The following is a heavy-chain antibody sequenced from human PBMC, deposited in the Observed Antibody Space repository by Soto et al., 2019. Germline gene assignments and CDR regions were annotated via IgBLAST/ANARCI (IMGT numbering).Heavy chain of an antibody. Sequence: QVQLVESGGGAVQPGRSLRLSCAACGFTFRTYGMHWIRQAPGKGLEWLAVISNNGINKYYADSVKGRFTISRDNSRDTLFLQMNSLRGEDTAIYYCAKVIRADSTSSNFYYYSGLDVWGQGTTVTVS. CDR1: GFTFRTYG. D-gene: IGHD6-6*01. J-gene: IGHJ6*02. CDR2: ISNNGINK. CDR3: AKVIRADSTSSNFYYYSGLDV. V-gene: IGHV3-30*18.